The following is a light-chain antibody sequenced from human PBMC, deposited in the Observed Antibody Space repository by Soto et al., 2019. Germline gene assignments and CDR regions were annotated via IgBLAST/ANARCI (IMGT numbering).Light chain of an antibody. J-gene: IGLJ2*01. Sequence: QSALTQPRSVSGSPGPSVTISCTGSRSDVGGYNYVSWYQQHPGKAPKLMIYDVSKRPSGVPGRFSGSKSGNTASLTISGLQAEDEADYYCCSYGGGYTPLVFGGGTKVTVL. V-gene: IGLV2-11*01. CDR1: RSDVGGYNY. CDR3: CSYGGGYTPLV. CDR2: DVS.